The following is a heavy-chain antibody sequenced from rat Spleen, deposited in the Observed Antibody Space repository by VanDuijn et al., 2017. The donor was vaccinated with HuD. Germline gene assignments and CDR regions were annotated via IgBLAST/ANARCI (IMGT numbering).Heavy chain of an antibody. CDR1: GFTFSDFY. J-gene: IGHJ3*01. CDR3: ARHGLTGSGWFAY. Sequence: EVQLVESGGGLVRPGRSMKLSCAASGFTFSDFYMAWVRQAPTEGLEWVASISTHGGNIYHRDSVKGRFTISRDNAKSTLYLQMDSLRSEDTAIYYCARHGLTGSGWFAYWGQGTLVTVSS. V-gene: IGHV5-25*01. CDR2: ISTHGGNI. D-gene: IGHD5-1*01.